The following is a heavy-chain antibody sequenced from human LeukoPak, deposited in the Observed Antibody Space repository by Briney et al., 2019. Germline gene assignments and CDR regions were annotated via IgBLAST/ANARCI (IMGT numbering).Heavy chain of an antibody. CDR3: ARFMTGYCSGGRCYTIDH. D-gene: IGHD2-15*01. CDR2: IYPGDSDR. J-gene: IGHJ4*02. Sequence: GAPLKISSKGPGSPFTSYWIGWVRQMPEKGLEWMGVIYPGDSDRRYSPSFQGQVTISVDKSISTAYLQWSSLKASDTAMYYCARFMTGYCSGGRCYTIDHWGQGTLVTVSS. V-gene: IGHV5-51*01. CDR1: GSPFTSYW.